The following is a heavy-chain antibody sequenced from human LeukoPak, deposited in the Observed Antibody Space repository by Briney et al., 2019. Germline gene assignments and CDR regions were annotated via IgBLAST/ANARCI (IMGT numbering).Heavy chain of an antibody. D-gene: IGHD3-10*01. CDR3: AKNIWSGESADVFDI. CDR2: INPNKGGT. V-gene: IGHV1-2*02. J-gene: IGHJ3*02. Sequence: ASVKVSCKASGYTFTGYYMHWVRQAPGQGLEWMGFINPNKGGTNNAQKFQGRVTMTSDNSIRTAYMELSRLTSDDRAVYYGAKNIWSGESADVFDIWGQGTMVTVSS. CDR1: GYTFTGYY.